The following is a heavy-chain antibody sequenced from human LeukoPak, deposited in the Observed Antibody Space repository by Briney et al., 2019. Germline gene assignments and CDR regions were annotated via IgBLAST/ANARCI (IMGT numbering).Heavy chain of an antibody. D-gene: IGHD2-15*01. CDR2: MNPNSGNT. CDR3: ARDSEQGGAFDI. CDR1: GYTFTSYD. V-gene: IGHV1-8*01. J-gene: IGHJ3*02. Sequence: ASVKVSCKASGYTFTSYDINWVRQATGQGLEWMGWMNPNSGNTGYAQKFQGRVTMTRNTSISTAYMELSSLRSEDTAVYYCARDSEQGGAFDIWGQGTMVTVSS.